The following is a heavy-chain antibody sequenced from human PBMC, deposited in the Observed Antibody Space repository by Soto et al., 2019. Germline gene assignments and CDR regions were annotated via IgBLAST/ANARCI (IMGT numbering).Heavy chain of an antibody. Sequence: QVQLVESGGGVVQPGTSLRLSCEASGFTFNSFGMHWVRQAPGKGLEWVAAIWHDGTNKYYVDSVKGRFTISRDNSKETLYLQMNSLRAEDTAVYYCARTGLQIVQATSYYYGLDVWGQGTTVTVSS. CDR1: GFTFNSFG. CDR2: IWHDGTNK. CDR3: ARTGLQIVQATSYYYGLDV. V-gene: IGHV3-33*01. J-gene: IGHJ6*02. D-gene: IGHD2-8*01.